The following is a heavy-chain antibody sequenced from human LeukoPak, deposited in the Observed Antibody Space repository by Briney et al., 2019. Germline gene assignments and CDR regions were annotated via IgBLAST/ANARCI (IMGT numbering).Heavy chain of an antibody. CDR1: GYSFSSYW. V-gene: IGHV5-51*01. J-gene: IGHJ4*02. D-gene: IGHD6-13*01. CDR3: ARRKAAAGTDY. CDR2: IDPGDSET. Sequence: GESLKISCKGSGYSFSSYWIGWVRQMPGKDLEWMGIIDPGDSETRYSPSFQGQVTISADKSINTAYLQWSSLKASDTAMYYCARRKAAAGTDYWGQGTLVTVSS.